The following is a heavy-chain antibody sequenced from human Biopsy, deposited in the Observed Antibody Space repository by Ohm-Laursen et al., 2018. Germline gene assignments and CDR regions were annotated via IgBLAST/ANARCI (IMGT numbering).Heavy chain of an antibody. CDR1: GDSVTKYY. CDR2: IYYSVMT. V-gene: IGHV4-59*02. CDR3: ARDSGILNYGNFKYHHYYGMDV. Sequence: SETLSLTCTVSGDSVTKYYWSWIRQPPDKGLEWIGHIYYSVMTNYNPSLQSRVSISVDTSRNQVSLTLSSVTAADTAVYYCARDSGILNYGNFKYHHYYGMDVWGQGTKVTVSS. D-gene: IGHD4-11*01. J-gene: IGHJ6*02.